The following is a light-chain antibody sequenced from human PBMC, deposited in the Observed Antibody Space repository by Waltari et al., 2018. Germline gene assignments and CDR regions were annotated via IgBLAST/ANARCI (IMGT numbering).Light chain of an antibody. Sequence: DIVMTQSPDSLAVSLGERATINCKSSQSVLYSSDNKNYLAWYQQRPGQPPKLLIYWSSTRDSVVPDRFSGSGSGTDFTLTISSLQAEDVAVYYCQQYYTTPYYTFGQGTKLEIK. CDR3: QQYYTTPYYT. CDR1: QSVLYSSDNKNY. V-gene: IGKV4-1*01. J-gene: IGKJ2*01. CDR2: WSS.